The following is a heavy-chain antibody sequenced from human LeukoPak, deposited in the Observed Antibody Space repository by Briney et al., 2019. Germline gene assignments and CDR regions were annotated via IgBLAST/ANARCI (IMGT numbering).Heavy chain of an antibody. V-gene: IGHV3-30*18. CDR1: GFTFSSYG. J-gene: IGHJ4*02. CDR3: VKGYYDMNY. Sequence: GGSLRLSCAASGFTFSSYGMNWVRQAPGKGLQWVAVISYDGSNKHYADSVEGRFTMSRDNSKNTVFLQTNSLRAEDTAVYYCVKGYYDMNYWGQGTLVTVSS. CDR2: ISYDGSNK. D-gene: IGHD3-22*01.